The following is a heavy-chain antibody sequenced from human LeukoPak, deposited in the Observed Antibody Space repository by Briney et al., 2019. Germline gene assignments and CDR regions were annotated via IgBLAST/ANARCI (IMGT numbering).Heavy chain of an antibody. D-gene: IGHD3-22*01. Sequence: QTGGSLRLSCAASGFTFSSNWMHWVRQAPGKGLVWVSRINEDGSTTNYADSVKGRFTISRDNAKNTLYLQMNSLRAEDTAVYYCARGLYDSSGYYYFPHYWGQGTLVTVSS. V-gene: IGHV3-74*01. CDR1: GFTFSSNW. CDR3: ARGLYDSSGYYYFPHY. CDR2: INEDGSTT. J-gene: IGHJ4*02.